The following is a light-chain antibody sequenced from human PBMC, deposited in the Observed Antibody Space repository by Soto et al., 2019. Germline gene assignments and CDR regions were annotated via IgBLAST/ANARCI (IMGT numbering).Light chain of an antibody. J-gene: IGKJ4*01. CDR1: QSISTW. CDR2: KAS. CDR3: QQYNSYSPLT. Sequence: KQSPATLSASVGDRVTITCRASQSISTWLAWYQQKPGKAPKLLIYKASGLESGVPSRFSGSGSGTDFTLTISSLQPDDFATYYCQQYNSYSPLTFGGGTKVDIK. V-gene: IGKV1-5*03.